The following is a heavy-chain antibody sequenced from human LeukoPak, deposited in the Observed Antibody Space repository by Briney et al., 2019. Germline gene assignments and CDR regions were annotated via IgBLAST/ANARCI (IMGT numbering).Heavy chain of an antibody. V-gene: IGHV3-23*01. CDR2: ISGSGGST. CDR1: GFTFSSYA. CDR3: ARATPVVVPAATHDYYYYYMDV. J-gene: IGHJ6*03. D-gene: IGHD2-2*01. Sequence: GSPRLSCAASGFTFSSYAMSWVRQAPGKGLEWVSAISGSGGSTYYADSVKGRFTISRDNSKNTLYLQMNSLRAEDTAVYYCARATPVVVPAATHDYYYYYMDVWGKGTTVTVSS.